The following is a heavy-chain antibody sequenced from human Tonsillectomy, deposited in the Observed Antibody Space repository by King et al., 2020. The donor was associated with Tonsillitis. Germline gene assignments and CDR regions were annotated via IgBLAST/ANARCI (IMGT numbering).Heavy chain of an antibody. D-gene: IGHD5-18*01. J-gene: IGHJ4*02. CDR2: IYGRGGT. V-gene: IGHV4-59*08. CDR3: ARQGRYSDGDLDY. Sequence: QLQESGPGLVKPSETLSLTCTVSGGSISSYYWSWIRQPPGKGLEWIGYIYGRGGTNYNPSLKSRVTMSMDTSKNQFSLKLRSVTAADTALYYCARQGRYSDGDLDYWGQGTLVTVSS. CDR1: GGSISSYY.